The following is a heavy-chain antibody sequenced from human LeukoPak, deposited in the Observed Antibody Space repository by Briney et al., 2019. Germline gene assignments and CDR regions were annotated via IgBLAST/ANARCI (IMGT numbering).Heavy chain of an antibody. CDR1: CGSISSSSYY. V-gene: IGHV4-39*01. D-gene: IGHD3-3*01. J-gene: IGHJ4*02. CDR3: ARGSVLRHFNY. CDR2: IYYSGGT. Sequence: PSETLSLTCTVCCGSISSSSYYWGWIRQPPGKGLEWVGSIYYSGGTCYNPSLQSRVTISVDTSKNQFSLKLSSVTAADTAVYYCARGSVLRHFNYWGQGTLVTVSS.